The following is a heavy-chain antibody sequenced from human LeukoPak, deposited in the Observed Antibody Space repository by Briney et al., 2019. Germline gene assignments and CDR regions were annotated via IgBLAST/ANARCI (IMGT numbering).Heavy chain of an antibody. J-gene: IGHJ4*02. Sequence: GGSLRLACAASGFTFRSDWMSWVRQAPGKGLEWVANIKEDGSEKYFVTSVKGRFTISRDNAKNSLYLQMNSLRAEDTAVYYCARDYPYYYDGMWYCDYWGQGTLVSVSS. CDR2: IKEDGSEK. V-gene: IGHV3-7*01. CDR1: GFTFRSDW. D-gene: IGHD3-22*01. CDR3: ARDYPYYYDGMWYCDY.